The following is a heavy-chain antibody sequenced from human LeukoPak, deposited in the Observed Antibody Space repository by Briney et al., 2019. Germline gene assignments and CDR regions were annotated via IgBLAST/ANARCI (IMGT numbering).Heavy chain of an antibody. CDR1: GFTVSSNY. CDR3: ARPRIWFGNTLEDY. V-gene: IGHV3-53*01. D-gene: IGHD3-10*01. Sequence: GGSLRLSCAASGFTVSSNYMSWVRQAPGKGLEWVSVIYSGGSTYYADSVKGRFTISRDNSKNTLYLQMNSLRAEDTAVYCCARPRIWFGNTLEDYWGQGTLVTVSS. CDR2: IYSGGST. J-gene: IGHJ4*02.